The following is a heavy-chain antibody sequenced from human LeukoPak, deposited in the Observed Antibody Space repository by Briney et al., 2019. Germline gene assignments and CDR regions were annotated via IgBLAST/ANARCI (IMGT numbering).Heavy chain of an antibody. J-gene: IGHJ6*02. V-gene: IGHV3-74*01. CDR2: INPDGGHT. Sequence: SGGSLRLSCAASGLTFSNYWMHWVRQAPGKGLMWISRINPDGGHTSYADSVKGRFTISRDNAKNTLYLQMNSLRAEDAAVYFCTRDSYISNVYYGMDVWGQGATVTVSS. CDR1: GLTFSNYW. D-gene: IGHD1-26*01. CDR3: TRDSYISNVYYGMDV.